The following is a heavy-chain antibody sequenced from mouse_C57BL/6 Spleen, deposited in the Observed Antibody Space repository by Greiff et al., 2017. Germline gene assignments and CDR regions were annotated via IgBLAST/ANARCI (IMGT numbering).Heavy chain of an antibody. CDR2: INPSNGGT. V-gene: IGHV1-53*01. Sequence: QVQLQQPGTELVKPGASVKRSCKASGYTFTSYWMHGVKQRPGQGLEWIGNINPSNGGTNYNEKFKSKATLTVDKSSSTAYMQLSSLTSEDSAVYYCARRGLGHDWYFDVWGTGTTVTVSS. D-gene: IGHD4-1*01. CDR3: ARRGLGHDWYFDV. J-gene: IGHJ1*03. CDR1: GYTFTSYW.